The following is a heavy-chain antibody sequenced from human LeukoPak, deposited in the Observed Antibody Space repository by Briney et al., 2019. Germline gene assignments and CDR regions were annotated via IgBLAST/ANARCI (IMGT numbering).Heavy chain of an antibody. Sequence: PSETLSLTCTVSGGSISSSSYYWGWIRQPPGKGLEWIGSIYYSGSTYYNPSLKSRVTISVDTSKNRFSLKLSSVTAADTAVYYCARDYLHFWSAPCGFDPWGQGTLVTVSS. J-gene: IGHJ5*02. CDR1: GGSISSSSYY. CDR2: IYYSGST. D-gene: IGHD3-3*02. CDR3: ARDYLHFWSAPCGFDP. V-gene: IGHV4-39*07.